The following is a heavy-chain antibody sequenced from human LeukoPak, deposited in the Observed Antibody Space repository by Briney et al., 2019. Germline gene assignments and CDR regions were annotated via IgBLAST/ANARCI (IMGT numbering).Heavy chain of an antibody. CDR3: AKDGAPSFDY. J-gene: IGHJ4*02. CDR1: GFTFSSYG. CDR2: ISYDGSNK. Sequence: GGSLRLSCAASGFTFSSYGMHWVRQAPGKGLEWVAVISYDGSNKYYADSVKGRFTISRDNSKNTLYLQMNSLRAEDTAVYYCAKDGAPSFDYWGQGTLVTVSS. D-gene: IGHD4-17*01. V-gene: IGHV3-30*18.